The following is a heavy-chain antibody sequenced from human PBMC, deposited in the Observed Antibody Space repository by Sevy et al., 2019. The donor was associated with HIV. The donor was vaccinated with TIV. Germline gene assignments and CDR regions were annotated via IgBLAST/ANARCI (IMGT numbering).Heavy chain of an antibody. CDR2: ISFDRSNK. V-gene: IGHV3-30-3*01. Sequence: GGSLRLSCAASGFTFSGYAMHRVRQAPGKGLEWVAVISFDRSNKYYADSVKGRFTISRDNSKNTLYLQMNSLRVEDTAVYYCARGRGGVVAGTGYFDYWGQGTLVTVSS. CDR3: ARGRGGVVAGTGYFDY. D-gene: IGHD6-19*01. CDR1: GFTFSGYA. J-gene: IGHJ4*02.